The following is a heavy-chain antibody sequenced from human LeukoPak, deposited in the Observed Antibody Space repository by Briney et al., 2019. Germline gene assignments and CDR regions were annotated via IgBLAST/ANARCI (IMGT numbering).Heavy chain of an antibody. V-gene: IGHV3-23*01. J-gene: IGHJ4*02. CDR1: GFTFSSYA. CDR3: AKDPALWDFWSGYYLFDY. CDR2: ISGSGGST. Sequence: GGSLRLSCAASGFTFSSYAMSWVRQAPGKGLEWVSAISGSGGSTYYADSVKGRFTISRDNSKNTLYLQMNSLRAEDTAVYYCAKDPALWDFWSGYYLFDYWGQGTLVTVSS. D-gene: IGHD3-3*01.